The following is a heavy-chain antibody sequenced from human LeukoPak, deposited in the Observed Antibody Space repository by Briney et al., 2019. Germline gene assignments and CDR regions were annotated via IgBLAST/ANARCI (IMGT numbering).Heavy chain of an antibody. J-gene: IGHJ4*02. D-gene: IGHD1-7*01. Sequence: GGSLRLSCAASGFTFSSYGMHWVRQAPGKGLEWVAFIRYGGSNKYYADSVKGRFTISRDNTKNTLYLQLNSLRAEDTAVYYCATGNYNRPFDYWGQGTLVTVSS. CDR3: ATGNYNRPFDY. V-gene: IGHV3-30*02. CDR1: GFTFSSYG. CDR2: IRYGGSNK.